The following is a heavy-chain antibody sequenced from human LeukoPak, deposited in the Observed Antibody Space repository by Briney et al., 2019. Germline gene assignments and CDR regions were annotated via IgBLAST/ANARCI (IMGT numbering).Heavy chain of an antibody. J-gene: IGHJ4*02. CDR1: GGSISSYY. Sequence: SETLSLTCTVSGGSISSYYWSWIRQPPGKGLEWIGYIYYSGSTNYNPSLKSRVTISVDTSKNQFSLKLSSVTAADTAVYYCARDLGVVVPAASDYWGQGTLVTVSS. V-gene: IGHV4-59*01. CDR3: ARDLGVVVPAASDY. D-gene: IGHD2-2*01. CDR2: IYYSGST.